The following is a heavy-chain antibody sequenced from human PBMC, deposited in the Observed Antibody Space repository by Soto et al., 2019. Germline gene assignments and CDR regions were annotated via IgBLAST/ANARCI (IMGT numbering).Heavy chain of an antibody. V-gene: IGHV3-21*01. D-gene: IGHD6-13*01. J-gene: IGHJ4*02. CDR1: GFTFSSHS. Sequence: GGSRRLSCAASGFTFSSHSMNWVRQAPGKGLEWVSTIRYTTTETYYADSVKGRFSISRDNAKNSLYLQMNSLRVEDTAVYYCARDQGTAANLDYWGQGGQVTVSS. CDR3: ARDQGTAANLDY. CDR2: IRYTTTET.